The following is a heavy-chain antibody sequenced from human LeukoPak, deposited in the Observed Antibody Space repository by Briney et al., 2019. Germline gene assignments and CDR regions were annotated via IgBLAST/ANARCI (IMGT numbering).Heavy chain of an antibody. CDR2: ISTYNGNS. D-gene: IGHD3-16*01. J-gene: IGHJ4*02. V-gene: IGHV1-18*01. CDR1: GYTFTSYG. Sequence: ASVKVSCKASGYTFTSYGITWVRQAPGQGLEWMGWISTYNGNSNYAQKLQGRVTMTTDTSTSTVSIDLRSLRSDDTAVYYCARVERGGVLVVWGPGTLVIVSS. CDR3: ARVERGGVLVV.